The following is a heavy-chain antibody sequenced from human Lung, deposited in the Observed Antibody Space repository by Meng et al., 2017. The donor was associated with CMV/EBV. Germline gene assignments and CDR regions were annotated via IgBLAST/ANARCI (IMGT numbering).Heavy chain of an antibody. Sequence: SVXVSXXASGYTFTGYYMHWVRQAPGQGLEWMGWINPNSGGTNYAQKFQGRVTMTRDTSISTAYMELSRLRSDDTAVYYCARGYCSSTSCPTVMDVWGQGPXVTVAS. CDR2: INPNSGGT. V-gene: IGHV1-2*02. CDR3: ARGYCSSTSCPTVMDV. CDR1: GYTFTGYY. J-gene: IGHJ6*02. D-gene: IGHD2-2*01.